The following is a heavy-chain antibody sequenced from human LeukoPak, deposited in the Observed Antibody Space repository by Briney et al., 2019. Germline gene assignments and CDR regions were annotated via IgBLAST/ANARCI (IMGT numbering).Heavy chain of an antibody. D-gene: IGHD6-19*01. J-gene: IGHJ4*02. V-gene: IGHV3-30*02. CDR2: IRYDGSNK. CDR3: ARDFFSSGWYFSGY. CDR1: GFTFSSYG. Sequence: PGGSLRLSCAASGFTFSSYGMHWVRQAPGKGLEWVAFIRYDGSNKYYADSVKGRFIISRDNAKNSLYLQMNSLRAEDTAVYYCARDFFSSGWYFSGYWGQGTLVTVSS.